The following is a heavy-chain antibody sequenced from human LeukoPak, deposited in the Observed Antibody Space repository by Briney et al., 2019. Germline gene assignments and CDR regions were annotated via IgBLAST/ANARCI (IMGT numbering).Heavy chain of an antibody. Sequence: PGGSLRLSCTASGFTFSNFAMSWVRQAPGKGLEWVSTTTGGSGAKYYADSVKGRFTISRDNSKDTLYLQMHSLRAEDTAVYFCAKDTPLTTYTSGWSSNSFDYWGQGTLVAVSS. CDR2: TTGGSGAK. D-gene: IGHD6-19*01. CDR1: GFTFSNFA. V-gene: IGHV3-23*01. CDR3: AKDTPLTTYTSGWSSNSFDY. J-gene: IGHJ4*02.